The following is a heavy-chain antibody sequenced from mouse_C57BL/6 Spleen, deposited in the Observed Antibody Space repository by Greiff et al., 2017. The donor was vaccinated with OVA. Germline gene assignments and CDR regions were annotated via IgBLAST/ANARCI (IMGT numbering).Heavy chain of an antibody. CDR1: GFTFSDYY. CDR3: ARVYSNYYFDY. J-gene: IGHJ2*01. V-gene: IGHV5-16*01. Sequence: DVKLVESEGGLVQPGSSMKLSCTASGFTFSDYYMAWVRQVPEKGLEWVANINYDGSSTYYLDSLKSRFIISRDNAKNILYLQMSSLKSEDTATYYCARVYSNYYFDYWGQGTTLTVSS. D-gene: IGHD2-5*01. CDR2: INYDGSST.